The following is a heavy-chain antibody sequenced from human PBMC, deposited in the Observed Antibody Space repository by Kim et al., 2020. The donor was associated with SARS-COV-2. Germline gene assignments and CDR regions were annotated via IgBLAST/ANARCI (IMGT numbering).Heavy chain of an antibody. V-gene: IGHV4-59*09. J-gene: IGHJ4*02. CDR3: ARGYSSGWPFDY. Sequence: NYNPSLKSRVTISVDTSKNQFSLKLSSVTAADTAVYYCARGYSSGWPFDYWGQGTLVTVSS. D-gene: IGHD6-19*01.